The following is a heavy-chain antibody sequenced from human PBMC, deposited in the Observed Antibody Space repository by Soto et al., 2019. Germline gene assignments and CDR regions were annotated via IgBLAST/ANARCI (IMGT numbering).Heavy chain of an antibody. V-gene: IGHV4-34*01. J-gene: IGHJ6*02. Sequence: SETLSLTCAVYGGSFSGYYWSWIRQPPGKGLEWIGEINHSGSTNYNPSLKSRVTISVDTSKNQFSLKLSSVTAADTAVYYCARGQPYYYGMDVWGQATTVTV. CDR1: GGSFSGYY. CDR2: INHSGST. CDR3: ARGQPYYYGMDV.